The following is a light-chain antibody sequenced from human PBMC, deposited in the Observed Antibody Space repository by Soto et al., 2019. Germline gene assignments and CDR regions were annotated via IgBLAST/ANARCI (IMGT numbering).Light chain of an antibody. Sequence: DIQMPQSPSSLSASVGDRVTSTCRASQSISNYLYWYQQKPGKAPKLLIYGATSLQSGVPSRFSGSGSGTQFTLTVTSLQPEDYATYYSQQSYPTFITFGPGTKVDIK. CDR1: QSISNY. CDR3: QQSYPTFIT. V-gene: IGKV1-39*01. CDR2: GAT. J-gene: IGKJ3*01.